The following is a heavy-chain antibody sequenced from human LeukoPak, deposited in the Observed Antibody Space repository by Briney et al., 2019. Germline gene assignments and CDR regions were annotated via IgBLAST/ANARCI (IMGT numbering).Heavy chain of an antibody. CDR1: GFTFSSYS. V-gene: IGHV3-48*02. Sequence: GGSLRLSCAASGFTFSSYSMNWVRQAPGKGLEWVSYISSSSSMIYYADSVKGRFTISRDNAKTSLYLQMKSLRDEDTAIYYCARDYGDLPARVPYFDYWGQGTLVTVSS. CDR2: ISSSSSMI. J-gene: IGHJ4*02. CDR3: ARDYGDLPARVPYFDY. D-gene: IGHD4-17*01.